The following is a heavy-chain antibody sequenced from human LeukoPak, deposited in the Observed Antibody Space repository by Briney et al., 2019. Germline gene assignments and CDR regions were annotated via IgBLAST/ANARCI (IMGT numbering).Heavy chain of an antibody. CDR1: GGTFSSYA. D-gene: IGHD6-13*01. J-gene: IGHJ4*02. Sequence: GSSVKVSCKASGGTFSSYAIRWVRQAPGQGLEWMGGIIPIFGTANYAQKFQGRVTITADESTSTAYMELSSLRSEDTAVYYCARGIAAAKYYFDYWGQGTLVTVSS. CDR3: ARGIAAAKYYFDY. V-gene: IGHV1-69*01. CDR2: IIPIFGTA.